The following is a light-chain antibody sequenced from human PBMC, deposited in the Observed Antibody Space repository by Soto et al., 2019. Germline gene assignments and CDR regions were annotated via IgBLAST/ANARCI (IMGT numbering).Light chain of an antibody. CDR3: SSYRRGSTYV. CDR2: DVT. V-gene: IGLV2-14*01. Sequence: QSVLTQPASVSGSPGQSITVSCTGTSSDVGGYNYVSWYQQHPGKAPRLMIYDVTNRPSGVSNRLSGSKSGNTASPTISGLQAEDEADYYCSSYRRGSTYVFGTGTKVTVL. J-gene: IGLJ1*01. CDR1: SSDVGGYNY.